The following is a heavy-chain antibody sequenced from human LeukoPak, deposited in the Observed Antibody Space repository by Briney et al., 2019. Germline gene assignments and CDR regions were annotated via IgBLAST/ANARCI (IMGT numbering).Heavy chain of an antibody. CDR3: ANWATSSDWKGPFDY. J-gene: IGHJ4*02. CDR2: ISGSGGRT. D-gene: IGHD6-19*01. V-gene: IGHV3-23*01. Sequence: GGSLRLSCVVSGFTFSSRGMNWVRQAPGKGLEWVSGISGSGGRTDYADSVEGRFTISRDNSKSTLYLQMNSLRAEDTAVYYCANWATSSDWKGPFDYWGQGTLVTVSS. CDR1: GFTFSSRG.